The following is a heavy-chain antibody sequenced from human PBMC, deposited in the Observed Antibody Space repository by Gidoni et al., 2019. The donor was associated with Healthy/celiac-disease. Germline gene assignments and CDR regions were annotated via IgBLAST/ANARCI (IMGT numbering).Heavy chain of an antibody. CDR3: ASNEGRHDYGGSSVFDY. J-gene: IGHJ4*02. Sequence: QLQLQESGPGLVKPSETLSLTCTVSGGSISSSSYYWGWIRQPPGKGLEWIGSIYYSGSTYYNPSLKSRVTISVDTSKNQFSLKLSSVTAADTAVYYCASNEGRHDYGGSSVFDYWGQGTLVTVSS. V-gene: IGHV4-39*01. CDR1: GGSISSSSYY. D-gene: IGHD2-15*01. CDR2: IYYSGST.